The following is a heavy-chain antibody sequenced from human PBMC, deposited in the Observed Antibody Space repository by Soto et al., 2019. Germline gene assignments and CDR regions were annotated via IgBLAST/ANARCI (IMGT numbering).Heavy chain of an antibody. D-gene: IGHD3-16*02. CDR1: GGSISSYY. J-gene: IGHJ4*02. V-gene: IGHV4-59*08. Sequence: PSETLSLTCTVSGGSISSYYWSWIRQPPGKGLEWIGYIYYSGSTNYNPSLKSRVTISVDTSKNQFSLKLSSVTAADTAVYYCARRMITFGGVIGHFDYWGQGTLVTVSS. CDR3: ARRMITFGGVIGHFDY. CDR2: IYYSGST.